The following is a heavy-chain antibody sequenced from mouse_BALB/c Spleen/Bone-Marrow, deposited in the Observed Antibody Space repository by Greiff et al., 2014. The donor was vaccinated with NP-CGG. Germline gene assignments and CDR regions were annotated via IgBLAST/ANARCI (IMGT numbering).Heavy chain of an antibody. CDR1: GLTFSSYG. D-gene: IGHD2-4*01. J-gene: IGHJ2*01. CDR3: ARQTYYDYDGYFDY. Sequence: EVMLVESGGDLVKPGGSLKLSCAASGLTFSSYGMSWVRQTPDKRLEWVATISSGGSYTYYPDSVKGRFTISRDNAKNTLYLQMSSLKSEDTAIYYCARQTYYDYDGYFDYWGQGTTLTVSS. CDR2: ISSGGSYT. V-gene: IGHV5-6*01.